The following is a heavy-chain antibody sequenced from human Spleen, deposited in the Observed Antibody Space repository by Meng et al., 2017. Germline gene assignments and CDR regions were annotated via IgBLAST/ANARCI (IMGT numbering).Heavy chain of an antibody. J-gene: IGHJ6*02. CDR1: GYTFTSYD. CDR2: MNPNSGNT. Sequence: ASVKVSCKASGYTFTSYDINWVRQATGQGLEWMGWMNPNSGNTGYAQKFQGRVTMTRNTSISTAYMELSSLRSEDTAVYYCAREGVTSYYYYGMDVWGQGTTVTVSS. D-gene: IGHD4-23*01. V-gene: IGHV1-8*01. CDR3: AREGVTSYYYYGMDV.